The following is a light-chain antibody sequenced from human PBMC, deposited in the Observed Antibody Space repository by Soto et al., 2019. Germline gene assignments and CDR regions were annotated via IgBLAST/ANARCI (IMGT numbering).Light chain of an antibody. V-gene: IGLV2-14*01. J-gene: IGLJ2*01. CDR1: SSDVGGYNY. CDR2: DVS. CDR3: SSYTSSSTVV. Sequence: QSALTQPASVSGSTGQSITISCTGTSSDVGGYNYVSWYQQHPGKAPKLRIYDVSNRPSGVSNRFSGSKSGNTASLTISGLQAEDEADYYCSSYTSSSTVVFGGGTKVTVL.